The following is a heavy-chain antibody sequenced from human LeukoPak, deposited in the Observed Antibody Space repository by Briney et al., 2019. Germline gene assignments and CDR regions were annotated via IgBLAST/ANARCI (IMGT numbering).Heavy chain of an antibody. CDR1: GFTFSSYA. D-gene: IGHD4-17*01. CDR3: ARSNYGDYWAYFDY. CDR2: ISGSGGST. Sequence: GGSLRLSCAASGFTFSSYAMSWVRQAPGKGLEWVSAISGSGGSTYYADSVKGRFTISRDNSKNTLYLQMNSLRAEDTAVYYCARSNYGDYWAYFDYWGQGTLVTVSS. J-gene: IGHJ4*02. V-gene: IGHV3-23*01.